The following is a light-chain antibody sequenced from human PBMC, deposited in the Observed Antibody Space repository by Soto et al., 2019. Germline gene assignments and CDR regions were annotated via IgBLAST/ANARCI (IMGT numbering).Light chain of an antibody. Sequence: QSVLTQPASVSGSPGQSITISCTGTSSDVGGYNYVSWYQHHPGKAPKLMIYEVSNRPSGVSNRFSGSKSGNTASLTISGLQAEDEADYYCSSYTSSSTWLFGGGTQLTVL. V-gene: IGLV2-14*01. J-gene: IGLJ3*02. CDR1: SSDVGGYNY. CDR2: EVS. CDR3: SSYTSSSTWL.